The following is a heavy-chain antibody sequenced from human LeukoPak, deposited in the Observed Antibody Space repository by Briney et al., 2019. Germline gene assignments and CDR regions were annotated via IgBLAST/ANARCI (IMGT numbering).Heavy chain of an antibody. V-gene: IGHV4-61*02. CDR2: IYTSGST. D-gene: IGHD6-19*01. CDR3: ARDQKWLGYFDY. CDR1: GGSISSGSYY. Sequence: PSETLSLTCTVSGGSISSGSYYWSWIRQPAGKGLEWIGRIYTSGSTNYNPSLRSRVTISVDRSKNQFSLKLSSVTAADTAVYYCARDQKWLGYFDYWGQGTLVTVSS. J-gene: IGHJ4*02.